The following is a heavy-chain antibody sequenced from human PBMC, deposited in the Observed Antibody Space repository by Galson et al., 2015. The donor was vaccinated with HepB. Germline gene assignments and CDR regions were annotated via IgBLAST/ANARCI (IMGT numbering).Heavy chain of an antibody. Sequence: SLRLSCAASGFTFNTYGMDWVRQAPGKGLEWAALISNDGTNKYYGDSVKGRFTISRDNSKNTLYLQMNSLRPEDTAVYYCAKVMVGNYYGSGTGNFDYWGQGTLVTVSS. D-gene: IGHD3-10*01. CDR1: GFTFNTYG. CDR2: ISNDGTNK. CDR3: AKVMVGNYYGSGTGNFDY. V-gene: IGHV3-30*18. J-gene: IGHJ4*02.